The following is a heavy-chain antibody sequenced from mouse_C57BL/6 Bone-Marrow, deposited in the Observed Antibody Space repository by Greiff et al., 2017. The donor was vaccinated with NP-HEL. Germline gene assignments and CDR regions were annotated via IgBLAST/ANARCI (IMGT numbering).Heavy chain of an antibody. Sequence: EVQRVESGGGLVKPGGSLKLSCAASGFTFSSYAMSWVRQTPEKRLEWVATISDGGSYTYYPDNVKGRFTISRDNAKNNLYLQMSHLKSEDTAMYYCARAYYYGSSYYAMDYWGQGTSVTVSS. D-gene: IGHD1-1*01. CDR2: ISDGGSYT. CDR1: GFTFSSYA. V-gene: IGHV5-4*01. J-gene: IGHJ4*01. CDR3: ARAYYYGSSYYAMDY.